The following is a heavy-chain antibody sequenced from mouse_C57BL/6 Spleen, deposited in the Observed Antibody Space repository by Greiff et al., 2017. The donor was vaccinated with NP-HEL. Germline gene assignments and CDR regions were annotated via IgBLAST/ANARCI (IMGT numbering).Heavy chain of an antibody. Sequence: EVQLQQSGPVLVKPGASVKMSCKASGYTFTDYYMNWVKQSHGKSLEWIGVINPYNGGTSYNQKFKGKATLTVDKSSSTAYMELNSLTSEDSAVYYCARGGYYYGSSYHDYWGQSTTLTVSS. CDR3: ARGGYYYGSSYHDY. CDR1: GYTFTDYY. D-gene: IGHD1-1*01. CDR2: INPYNGGT. V-gene: IGHV1-19*01. J-gene: IGHJ2*01.